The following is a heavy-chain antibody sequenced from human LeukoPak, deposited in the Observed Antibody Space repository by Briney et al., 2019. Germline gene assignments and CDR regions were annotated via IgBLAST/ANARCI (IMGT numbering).Heavy chain of an antibody. D-gene: IGHD3-22*01. Sequence: ASVKVSCKASGGTFSSYAISWVRQAPGQGLEWMGGIIPIFGTANYAQKFQGRVTITADESTSTAYMELSSLRSEDTAVYYCARWTYYYDSRDYPLFDYWGQGTLVTVSS. J-gene: IGHJ4*02. CDR3: ARWTYYYDSRDYPLFDY. V-gene: IGHV1-69*13. CDR1: GGTFSSYA. CDR2: IIPIFGTA.